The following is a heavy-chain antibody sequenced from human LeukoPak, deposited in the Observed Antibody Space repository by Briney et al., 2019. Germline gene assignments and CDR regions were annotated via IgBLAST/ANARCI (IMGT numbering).Heavy chain of an antibody. CDR1: GYTFTDYH. Sequence: ASVKVSCKASGYTFTDYHMHWVRQAPGQGLEWMGWINPNSGGTNYAQKFHGRVTMTRDTSISTAYMELSRLTFDDTAVYYCARRGYGSGSYEDYWGQGTLVTVSS. J-gene: IGHJ4*02. CDR2: INPNSGGT. CDR3: ARRGYGSGSYEDY. V-gene: IGHV1-2*02. D-gene: IGHD3-10*01.